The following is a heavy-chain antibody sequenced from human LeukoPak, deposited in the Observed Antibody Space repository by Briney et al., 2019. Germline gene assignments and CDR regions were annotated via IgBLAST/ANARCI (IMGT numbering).Heavy chain of an antibody. CDR1: GFTFSSYE. CDR2: ISSSGSTI. Sequence: GGSLRLSCAASGFTFSSYEMNWVRQAPGKGLEWVSYISSSGSTIYYADSVKGRFTISTDNAKNSLYLQMNSLRAEDTAVYYCATFSSSWYLFDYWGQGTLVTVSS. J-gene: IGHJ4*02. D-gene: IGHD6-13*01. V-gene: IGHV3-48*03. CDR3: ATFSSSWYLFDY.